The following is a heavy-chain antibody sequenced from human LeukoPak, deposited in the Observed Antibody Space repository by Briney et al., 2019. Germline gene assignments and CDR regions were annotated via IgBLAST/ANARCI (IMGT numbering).Heavy chain of an antibody. CDR1: GFTFSSYS. D-gene: IGHD3-10*01. CDR2: ISSSGSTT. J-gene: IGHJ4*02. Sequence: PGGSLRLSCAASGFTFSSYSMNWVRQAPGKGLEWVSYISSSGSTTYYADSVKGRFTISRDNSKNTLYLQMNSLRAEDTAVYYCAKRAYGSGSYSGLDYWGQGTLVTVSS. CDR3: AKRAYGSGSYSGLDY. V-gene: IGHV3-48*01.